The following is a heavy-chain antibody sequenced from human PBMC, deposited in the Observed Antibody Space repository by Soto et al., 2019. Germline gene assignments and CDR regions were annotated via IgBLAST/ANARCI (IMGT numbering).Heavy chain of an antibody. Sequence: ASVKVSCKASGYTFTSYGISWVRQAPGQGLEWMGWISAYNGSTNYAQKLQGRVTMTTDTSTSTAYMELRSLRSDDTAVYYCAREYYYYDSSGPSRNFDIWGQGTMVTVSS. CDR3: AREYYYYDSSGPSRNFDI. J-gene: IGHJ3*02. CDR1: GYTFTSYG. D-gene: IGHD3-22*01. V-gene: IGHV1-18*01. CDR2: ISAYNGST.